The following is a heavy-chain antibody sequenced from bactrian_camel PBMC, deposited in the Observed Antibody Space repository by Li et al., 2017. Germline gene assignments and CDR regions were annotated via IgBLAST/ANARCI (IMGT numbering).Heavy chain of an antibody. CDR3: AAGDLLCKGVHELAH. CDR1: GITFSRHD. J-gene: IGHJ4*01. V-gene: IGHV3S42*01. Sequence: DVQLVESGGGLVQPGESLRLSCVASGITFSRHDMSWVRQAPGKEREGVAAIDSDGSTSYADSVKGRFTISEDNAKNTLYLQMNALKPEDTAMYYCAAGDLLCKGVHELAHWGQGTQVTVS. D-gene: IGHD2*01. CDR2: IDSDGST.